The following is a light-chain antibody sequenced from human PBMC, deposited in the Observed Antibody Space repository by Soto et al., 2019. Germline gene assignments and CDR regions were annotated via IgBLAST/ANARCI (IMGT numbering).Light chain of an antibody. CDR1: QSLLHSNGYNY. Sequence: DIVMTQSPLSLPVTPGEPASISCRSSQSLLHSNGYNYLDSYLQKPGQSPQLLIYLGSNRASGVPDRFSGSGSGTDFTLKISRVEAEDVGVYYCMQALQTGWTFGQGTKVEIK. J-gene: IGKJ1*01. CDR2: LGS. V-gene: IGKV2-28*01. CDR3: MQALQTGWT.